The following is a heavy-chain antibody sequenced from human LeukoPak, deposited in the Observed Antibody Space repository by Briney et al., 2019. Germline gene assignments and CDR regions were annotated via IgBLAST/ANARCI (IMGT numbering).Heavy chain of an antibody. CDR2: INAGNGNT. D-gene: IGHD5-18*01. CDR3: ARDRGYSYGYYFDY. J-gene: IGHJ4*02. CDR1: GYTFTSYA. Sequence: ASVQVSCKASGYTFTSYAMHWVRQAPGQRLEWMGWINAGNGNTKYSQEFQGRVTITRDTSASTAYMELSSLRSEDMAVYYCARDRGYSYGYYFDYWGQGTLVTVSS. V-gene: IGHV1-3*03.